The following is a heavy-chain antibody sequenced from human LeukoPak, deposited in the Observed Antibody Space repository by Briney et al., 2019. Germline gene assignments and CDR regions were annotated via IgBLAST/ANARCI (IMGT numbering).Heavy chain of an antibody. V-gene: IGHV1-2*02. CDR2: INPNSGGT. Sequence: ASVKVSCKASGYTFTGYYMHWVRQAPGQGLEWMGWINPNSGGTNYAQKFQGRVTMTRDTSISTAYMELSRLRSDDTAVYYCAREDSYGWNYFDYWGQGTLVTVSS. D-gene: IGHD5-18*01. CDR1: GYTFTGYY. J-gene: IGHJ4*02. CDR3: AREDSYGWNYFDY.